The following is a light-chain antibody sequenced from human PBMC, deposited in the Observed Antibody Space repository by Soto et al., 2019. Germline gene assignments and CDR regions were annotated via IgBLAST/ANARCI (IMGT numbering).Light chain of an antibody. CDR1: SSDVGAYTY. Sequence: QSALTQPASVSGSPGQSITISCAGTSSDVGAYTYVSWYQQHPGKAPKLMIYDVSNRPSGVSNRFSGSKSGNTASLTISGLQAEDEADYYCTSYTSRSTPYVFGGGTKLPVL. V-gene: IGLV2-14*01. J-gene: IGLJ1*01. CDR3: TSYTSRSTPYV. CDR2: DVS.